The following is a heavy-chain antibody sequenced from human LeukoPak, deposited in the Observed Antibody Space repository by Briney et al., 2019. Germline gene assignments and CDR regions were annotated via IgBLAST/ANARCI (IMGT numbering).Heavy chain of an antibody. D-gene: IGHD6-13*01. CDR1: GGSISSGGYY. V-gene: IGHV4-30-2*03. J-gene: IGHJ5*02. Sequence: SQTLSLTCTVSGGSISSGGYYWSWIRQHPGKGLEWIGNIHYGGITYYNPSLKSRVTISVDTSKNHFSLKLTSVTAADTAVYYCARHWRAAGSGDWFDPWGQGTLVTVSS. CDR2: IHYGGIT. CDR3: ARHWRAAGSGDWFDP.